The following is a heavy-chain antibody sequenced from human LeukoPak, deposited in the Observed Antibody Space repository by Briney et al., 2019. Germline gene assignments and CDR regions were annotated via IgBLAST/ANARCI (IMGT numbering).Heavy chain of an antibody. V-gene: IGHV3-21*04. CDR1: GFTFSSYS. J-gene: IGHJ4*02. Sequence: PGGSLRLSCAASGFTFSSYSMNWVRQAPGKGLEWVSSISSSSSYIYYADSVKGRFTISRDNSKNTLYLQMNSLRAEDTAVYYCAKVGEVVPAADFDYWGQGTLVTVSS. D-gene: IGHD2-2*01. CDR3: AKVGEVVPAADFDY. CDR2: ISSSSSYI.